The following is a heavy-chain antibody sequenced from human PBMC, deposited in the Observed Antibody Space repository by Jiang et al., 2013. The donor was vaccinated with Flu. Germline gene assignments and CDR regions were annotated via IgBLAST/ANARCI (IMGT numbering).Heavy chain of an antibody. CDR3: AGEYTSGWYPNFDS. D-gene: IGHD6-19*01. J-gene: IGHJ4*02. V-gene: IGHV4-61*02. Sequence: GLVKPSETLSLTCTASGGSVSSGNYYWSWIRQPAGKGLEWIGRIYTSGSTDYSSSLKSRVTISLDTSKNQFSLRLTSVTAADTAVYYCAGEYTSGWYPNFDSWGQGTLVIVSS. CDR2: IYTSGST. CDR1: GGSVSSGNYY.